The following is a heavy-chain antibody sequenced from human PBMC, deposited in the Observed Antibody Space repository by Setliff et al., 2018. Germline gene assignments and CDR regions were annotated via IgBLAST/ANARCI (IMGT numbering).Heavy chain of an antibody. CDR2: ISHSGST. Sequence: SETLSLTCPVSGYSISSGHYWGWIRQPPGKGLEWIGSISHSGSTYYNPSLRSRVTISLDTSKNQFSPKLTSVTAADTAVYYCARGRRYDYGWDFDYWGQGTLVTVSS. CDR1: GYSISSGHY. D-gene: IGHD4-17*01. CDR3: ARGRRYDYGWDFDY. J-gene: IGHJ4*02. V-gene: IGHV4-38-2*02.